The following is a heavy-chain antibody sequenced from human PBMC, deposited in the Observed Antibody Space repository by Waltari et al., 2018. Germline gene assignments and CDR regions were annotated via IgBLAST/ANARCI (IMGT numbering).Heavy chain of an antibody. CDR1: GFPFRATY. J-gene: IGHJ3*02. D-gene: IGHD1-1*01. CDR2: VYIGGST. Sequence: ELRWWESGGAWFSPGGSLDFPVEASGFPFRATYIAWVARAPGKGLEWVSVVYIGGSTYYADSVKGRFTISRDNSKNTLYLQMNSLRAEDTAVYYCARSRRTTGVGDAFDIWGQGTMVTVSS. CDR3: ARSRRTTGVGDAFDI. V-gene: IGHV3-53*01.